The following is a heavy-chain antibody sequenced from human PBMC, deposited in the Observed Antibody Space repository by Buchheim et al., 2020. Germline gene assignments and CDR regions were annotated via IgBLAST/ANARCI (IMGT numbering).Heavy chain of an antibody. J-gene: IGHJ4*02. Sequence: EVQLVESGGGLVKPGGSLRLSCAASGFTFSNAWMSWVRQAPGKGLEWVGRIKSKTDGGTTDYAAPVKGRFTIPRDDSKNTLYLQMNSLKTEDTAVYYCTTYDSSGYYYVSYYFDYWGQGTL. V-gene: IGHV3-15*01. CDR2: IKSKTDGGTT. CDR3: TTYDSSGYYYVSYYFDY. CDR1: GFTFSNAW. D-gene: IGHD3-22*01.